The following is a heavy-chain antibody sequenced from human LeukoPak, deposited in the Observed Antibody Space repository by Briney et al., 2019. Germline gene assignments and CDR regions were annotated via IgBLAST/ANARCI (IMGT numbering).Heavy chain of an antibody. Sequence: GGSLRLSCAASGFIFSSYGMHWVRQAPGKGLEWVAFIRYDGSNTYYADSVKGRFTISRDNSKNTLYLQMNSLRAEDTAVYYCAKDATTAAIALFDYWGQGTLVTVSS. J-gene: IGHJ4*02. V-gene: IGHV3-30*02. CDR3: AKDATTAAIALFDY. CDR2: IRYDGSNT. D-gene: IGHD1-1*01. CDR1: GFIFSSYG.